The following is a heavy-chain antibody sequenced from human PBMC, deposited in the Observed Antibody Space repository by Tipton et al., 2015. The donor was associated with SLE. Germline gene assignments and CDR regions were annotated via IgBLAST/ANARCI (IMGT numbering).Heavy chain of an antibody. D-gene: IGHD6-19*01. V-gene: IGHV3-64*04. CDR2: ISSNAGST. CDR3: AKDLGSGLGDFDY. Sequence: SLRLSCSGSGFIFGSYVVSWVRQAPGKGLEYVSAISSNAGSTYYVDSVKGRFTISRDNSKNTLYLQMNSLRAEDTAVYYCAKDLGSGLGDFDYWGQGTLVTVSS. J-gene: IGHJ4*02. CDR1: GFIFGSYV.